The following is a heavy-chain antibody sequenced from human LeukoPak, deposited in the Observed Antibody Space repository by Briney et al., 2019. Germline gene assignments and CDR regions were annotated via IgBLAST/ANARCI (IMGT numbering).Heavy chain of an antibody. J-gene: IGHJ4*02. CDR2: ISNSSSYI. CDR1: GFTFSSYS. D-gene: IGHD1-26*01. Sequence: KPGGSLRLSCAASGFTFSSYSMNWVRQAPGKGLEWVSSISNSSSYIYYADSVKGRFTISRDNAKNSLYLQMNSLRAEDTAVYYCAKLLPGIVGASRAEDYWGQGTLVTVSS. V-gene: IGHV3-21*01. CDR3: AKLLPGIVGASRAEDY.